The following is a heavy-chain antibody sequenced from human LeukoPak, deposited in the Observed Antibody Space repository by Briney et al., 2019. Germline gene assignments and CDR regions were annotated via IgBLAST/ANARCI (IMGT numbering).Heavy chain of an antibody. V-gene: IGHV1-2*02. CDR3: AREIESGRSDAFDL. Sequence: ASVKVSCKTSGYIFTGYYIHWVRQAPGQGLEWMGWINPNTGGTNYAQDFQGRITMTRDTYVTTAYMELRSLRSDDTAVYFCAREIESGRSDAFDLWGQGTMVTVSS. CDR1: GYIFTGYY. J-gene: IGHJ3*01. CDR2: INPNTGGT. D-gene: IGHD3-10*01.